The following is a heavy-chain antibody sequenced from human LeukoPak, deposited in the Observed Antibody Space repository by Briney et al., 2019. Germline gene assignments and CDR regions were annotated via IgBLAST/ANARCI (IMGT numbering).Heavy chain of an antibody. CDR2: IYHSGST. CDR3: PRGRGYFDWLVVY. CDR1: GGSFSGYY. V-gene: IGHV4-34*01. J-gene: IGHJ4*02. Sequence: SETLSLTCAVYGGSFSGYYWSWIRQPPGKGLEWIGEIYHSGSTNYNPSLKSRVTISVDTSKNHFPLKPRTVPAADTAVYYWPRGRGYFDWLVVYWGEGTLVTVSS. D-gene: IGHD3-9*01.